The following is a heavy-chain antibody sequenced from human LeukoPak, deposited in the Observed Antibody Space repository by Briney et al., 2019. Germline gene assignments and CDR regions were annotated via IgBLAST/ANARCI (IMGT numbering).Heavy chain of an antibody. V-gene: IGHV1-8*01. CDR2: MNPNSGNT. Sequence: ASVKVSCKASGYTFTSYDINWVRQATGQGLEWMGWMNPNSGNTGYAQKFQGRVTMTRNTSISTAYMELSSLRSEDTAVYYCARTRRITMVRGVIGCWFDPWGQGTLVTVSS. D-gene: IGHD3-10*01. J-gene: IGHJ5*02. CDR1: GYTFTSYD. CDR3: ARTRRITMVRGVIGCWFDP.